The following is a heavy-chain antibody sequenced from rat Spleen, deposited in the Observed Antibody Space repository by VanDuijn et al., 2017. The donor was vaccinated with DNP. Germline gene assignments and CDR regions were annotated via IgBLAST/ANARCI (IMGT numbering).Heavy chain of an antibody. CDR1: GFTFSDYN. V-gene: IGHV5S11*01. CDR2: IFTSGGST. D-gene: IGHD1-11*01. CDR3: ARHVVLRVFDY. Sequence: EVQVVESGGGLVQPGRSLKLSCAASGFTFSDYNMAWVRQAPKTGLEWVAAIFTSGGSTYYRDSVKGRFTISRDDAKSTLYLQMNSLRSEETATYYCARHVVLRVFDYWGQGVMVTVSS. J-gene: IGHJ2*01.